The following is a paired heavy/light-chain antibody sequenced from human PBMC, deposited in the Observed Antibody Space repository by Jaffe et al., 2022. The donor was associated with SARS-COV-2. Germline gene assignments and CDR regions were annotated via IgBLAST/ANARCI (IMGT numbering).Light chain of an antibody. J-gene: IGKJ1*01. CDR3: QNYNNWPRT. Sequence: ETVMTQSPATLSVSPGESVTLSCRASQSVSTNLAWYQQKGGQAPRLLIYDASTRATGIPARFSGSGSGTEFTLTITSLQSEDFGLYYCQNYNNWPRTFGQGTKVEV. CDR1: QSVSTN. V-gene: IGKV3-15*01. CDR2: DAS.
Heavy chain of an antibody. CDR2: ISGSGATP. D-gene: IGHD3-22*01. CDR3: AKDRFESTGSFDAYDALDI. V-gene: IGHV3-23*04. J-gene: IGHJ3*02. CDR1: GFAFRNYA. Sequence: DVRVVESGGGLVQPGGSVRLSCAASGFAFRNYAMTWVRQAPGKGLEWVSTISGSGATPFYAASLKGRFTVSRDNSKNTVFLHLSSLTGEDTALYYCAKDRFESTGSFDAYDALDIWGQGTMVTVSS.